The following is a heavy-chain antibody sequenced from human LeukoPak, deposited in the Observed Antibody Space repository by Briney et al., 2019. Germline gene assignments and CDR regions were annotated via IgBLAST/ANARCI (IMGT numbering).Heavy chain of an antibody. Sequence: SETLSLTCAVYGGSFSGYYWSWIRQPPGKGLGWIGEINHSGSTNYNPSLKSRVTISVDTSKNQFSLKLSSVTAADTAVYYCARISGPGDPWGQGTLVTVSS. D-gene: IGHD3-10*01. CDR3: ARISGPGDP. CDR2: INHSGST. J-gene: IGHJ5*02. V-gene: IGHV4-34*01. CDR1: GGSFSGYY.